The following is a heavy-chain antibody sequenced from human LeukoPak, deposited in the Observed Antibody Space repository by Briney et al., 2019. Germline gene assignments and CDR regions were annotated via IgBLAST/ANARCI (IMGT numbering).Heavy chain of an antibody. CDR2: IDSGSDDI. CDR3: ARDTYQPSLIDY. D-gene: IGHD2-2*01. J-gene: IGHJ4*02. Sequence: GGSLRLSCAASGFTFSSYEMNWVRQAPGKGLEWVSYIDSGSDDIHYADSVRGQFTISRDNAKNTLYLQMKSLRAEDTAVYYCARDTYQPSLIDYWGQGTLVAVSS. CDR1: GFTFSSYE. V-gene: IGHV3-48*03.